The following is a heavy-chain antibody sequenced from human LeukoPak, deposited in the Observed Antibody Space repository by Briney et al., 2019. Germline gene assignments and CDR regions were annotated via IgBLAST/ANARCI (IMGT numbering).Heavy chain of an antibody. CDR1: GFTFNSYA. J-gene: IGHJ4*02. V-gene: IGHV3-23*01. Sequence: GGSLRLSCTASGFTFNSYAMSWVRQAPGKGLEWVSAISGSGGSTYYADSVKGRFTISRDNAKNSLYLQMNSLRADDTATYYCARGFNYAFDYWGQGTLVTVSS. CDR3: ARGFNYAFDY. D-gene: IGHD2-2*01. CDR2: ISGSGGST.